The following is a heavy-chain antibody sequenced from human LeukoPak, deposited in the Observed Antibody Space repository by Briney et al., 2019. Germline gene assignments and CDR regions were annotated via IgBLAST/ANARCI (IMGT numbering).Heavy chain of an antibody. J-gene: IGHJ4*02. CDR3: VRDLILVRTPGDDFDY. CDR2: INEDGSII. Sequence: GGSLRFSCAASGFTFSSYWMHWVRQAPGKGMEWVSRINEDGSIITYADSVKGRFTISRDNAKNTLYLQMNSLRAEDTAVYYCVRDLILVRTPGDDFDYWGQGTLVTVSA. D-gene: IGHD2-8*02. CDR1: GFTFSSYW. V-gene: IGHV3-74*01.